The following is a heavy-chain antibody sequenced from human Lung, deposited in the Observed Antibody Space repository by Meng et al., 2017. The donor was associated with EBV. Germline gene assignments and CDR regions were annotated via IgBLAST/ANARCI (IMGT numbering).Heavy chain of an antibody. J-gene: IGHJ2*01. V-gene: IGHV6-1*01. CDR2: TYYRSKWYN. CDR3: ARGATSVFDL. CDR1: WDSVSSSSAA. Sequence: QGQLPQSGPGLVKPSQTLSLPCVISWDSVSSSSAAWTWIRQSPSRGLEWLGRTYYRSKWYNDYAVFVKSRITINPDTSKNQFSLQLNSVTPEDTAVYYCARGATSVFDLWGRGTLVTVSS.